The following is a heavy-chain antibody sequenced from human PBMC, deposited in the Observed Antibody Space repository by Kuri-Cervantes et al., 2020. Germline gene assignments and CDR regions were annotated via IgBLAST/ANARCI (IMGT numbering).Heavy chain of an antibody. V-gene: IGHV4-34*01. J-gene: IGHJ5*02. D-gene: IGHD6-13*01. Sequence: SETLSLTCTVYGGSFSGYYWSWIRQPPGKGLEWIGEINHSGSTNYNPSLKSRATISVDTSKNQFSLKLSSVTAADTAVYYCARGLSVAAGKDGWFDPWGQGTLVTVSS. CDR1: GGSFSGYY. CDR3: ARGLSVAAGKDGWFDP. CDR2: INHSGST.